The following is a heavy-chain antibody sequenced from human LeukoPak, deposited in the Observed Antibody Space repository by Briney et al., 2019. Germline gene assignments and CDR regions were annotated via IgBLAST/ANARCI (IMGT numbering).Heavy chain of an antibody. V-gene: IGHV1-8*03. Sequence: ASVKVSCKASGYTFTSYDINWVRQATGQGLEWMGWMNPNSGNTGYAQKFQGRVTITRNTSISTAYMEVSSLRAEDTAAYFCARGRGRGIAAAGLIDYWGQGTLVTV. CDR1: GYTFTSYD. D-gene: IGHD6-13*01. CDR3: ARGRGRGIAAAGLIDY. J-gene: IGHJ4*02. CDR2: MNPNSGNT.